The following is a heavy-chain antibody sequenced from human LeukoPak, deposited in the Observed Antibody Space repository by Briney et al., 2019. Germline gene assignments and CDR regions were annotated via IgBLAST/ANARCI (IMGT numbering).Heavy chain of an antibody. CDR3: AIEDGASRFRGVTPH. V-gene: IGHV1-69*05. D-gene: IGHD3-10*01. Sequence: ASVKVSCKASGGTFNSYAISWVRQAPGQGLEWMGRIMFQYGTANFAQKFRGRVTITTDDSTRTGYMELSSLKSEDTARYYCAIEDGASRFRGVTPHWGQGTPVTVSS. J-gene: IGHJ4*02. CDR1: GGTFNSYA. CDR2: IMFQYGTA.